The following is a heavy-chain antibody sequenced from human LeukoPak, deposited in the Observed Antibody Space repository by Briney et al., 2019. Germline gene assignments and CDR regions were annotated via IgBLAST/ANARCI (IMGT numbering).Heavy chain of an antibody. CDR3: ARDLYGGTSATFDY. D-gene: IGHD4-23*01. J-gene: IGHJ4*02. CDR2: INPNSGGT. CDR1: GYTFTSYG. V-gene: IGHV1-2*02. Sequence: ASVKVSCKASGYTFTSYGFSWVRQAPAQGLEWMGWINPNSGGTYYAQKFQGRVTMTSDTSISTAYMELSRLRSDNTAVYYCARDLYGGTSATFDYWGQGTLVTVSS.